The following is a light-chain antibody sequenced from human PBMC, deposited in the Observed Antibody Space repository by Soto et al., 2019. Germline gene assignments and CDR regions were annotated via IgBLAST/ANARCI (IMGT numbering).Light chain of an antibody. CDR1: KLGDKY. J-gene: IGLJ2*01. V-gene: IGLV3-1*01. CDR2: QDS. CDR3: GGGNSSTGV. Sequence: SYELTQPPSVSVSPGQTASITCSGDKLGDKYACWYQQKPGQSPVLVIYQDSKRPSGIPERFSGSNSGNTATLTISGTQARDGADFFCGGGNSSTGVLGGGTKLPAL.